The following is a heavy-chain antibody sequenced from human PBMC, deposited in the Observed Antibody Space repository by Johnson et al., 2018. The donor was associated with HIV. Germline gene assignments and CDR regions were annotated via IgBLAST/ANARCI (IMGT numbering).Heavy chain of an antibody. CDR3: AKESKWESRTPHAFDM. Sequence: VQLVESGGVVVQPGGSLRLSCAASGFTFDDYAMHWVRQAPGKGLEWVSLISWDGGSTYYADSVKGRFTISRDNSKNSRYLQMNSLRAEDRAVYYCAKESKWESRTPHAFDMWGQGTMVTVSS. CDR1: GFTFDDYA. J-gene: IGHJ3*02. CDR2: ISWDGGST. V-gene: IGHV3-43D*03. D-gene: IGHD1-26*01.